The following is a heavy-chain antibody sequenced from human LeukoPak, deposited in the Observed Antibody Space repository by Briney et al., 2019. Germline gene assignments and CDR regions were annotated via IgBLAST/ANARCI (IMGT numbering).Heavy chain of an antibody. J-gene: IGHJ5*02. CDR1: GFTVSSNS. CDR2: IYSDNT. CDR3: ASGPSYYYDSSGYRWGPFDP. V-gene: IGHV3-53*01. Sequence: PGGSLRLSCTVSGFTVSSNSMSWVRQAPGKGLEWVSFIYSDNTHYSDSVKGRFTISRDNSKNTLYLQMNSLRAEDTAVYYCASGPSYYYDSSGYRWGPFDPWGQGTLVTVSS. D-gene: IGHD3-22*01.